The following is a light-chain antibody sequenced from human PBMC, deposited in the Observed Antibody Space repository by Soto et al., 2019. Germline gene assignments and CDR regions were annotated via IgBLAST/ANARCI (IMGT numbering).Light chain of an antibody. CDR1: ISDVGSYNL. J-gene: IGLJ1*01. CDR2: EAT. Sequence: QSALTQPASVSGSPGQSITISCTGSISDVGSYNLVSWYQHHPGKVPKVIIYEATKRPSGVSSRFSGSKSPNAASLTISELQAEDEADYYCCSYAGNSRTFGSGPKVTV. V-gene: IGLV2-23*01. CDR3: CSYAGNSRT.